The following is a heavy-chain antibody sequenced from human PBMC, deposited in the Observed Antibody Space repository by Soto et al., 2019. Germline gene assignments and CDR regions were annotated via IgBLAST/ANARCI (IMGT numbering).Heavy chain of an antibody. D-gene: IGHD1-26*01. CDR3: ATRSATFYFYGMDV. V-gene: IGHV4-30-4*01. CDR1: GGSITGGNYY. J-gene: IGHJ6*02. Sequence: QVQLQESGPGLVKPSQTLSLTCTVSGGSITGGNYYLTWIRQSPGKGLEWIGYISYGGSTYYNPSLKSRLTISIDTSKNQLSLKVSSVTAADTAVYYCATRSATFYFYGMDVWGQGTTVIVSS. CDR2: ISYGGST.